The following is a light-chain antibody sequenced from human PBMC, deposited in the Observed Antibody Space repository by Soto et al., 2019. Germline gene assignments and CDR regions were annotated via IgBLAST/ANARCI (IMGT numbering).Light chain of an antibody. CDR3: SSYAGSTV. V-gene: IGLV2-8*01. CDR2: EVS. Sequence: QSVLTQPPSASGSPGQSVTISCTGTSSDVGGYNYVSWYQQHPGKAPKLMIYEVSKRPSGVLVRFFGSKSGNTASLTVSGLQAEDEADYYCSSYAGSTVFGTGTKVTVL. J-gene: IGLJ1*01. CDR1: SSDVGGYNY.